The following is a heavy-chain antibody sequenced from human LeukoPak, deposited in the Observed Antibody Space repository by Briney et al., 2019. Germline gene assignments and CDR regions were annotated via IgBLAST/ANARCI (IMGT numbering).Heavy chain of an antibody. CDR1: GYTLTELS. V-gene: IGHV1-24*01. D-gene: IGHD3-16*01. Sequence: ASVKDSCKVSGYTLTELSMHWVRQAPGKGLEWMGGFDPEDGETIYAQKFQGRVTITADKSTSTAYMELSSLRSEDTAVYYCASREGGGFPLGLSDTYYYYGMDVWGQGTTVTVSS. CDR2: FDPEDGET. J-gene: IGHJ6*02. CDR3: ASREGGGFPLGLSDTYYYYGMDV.